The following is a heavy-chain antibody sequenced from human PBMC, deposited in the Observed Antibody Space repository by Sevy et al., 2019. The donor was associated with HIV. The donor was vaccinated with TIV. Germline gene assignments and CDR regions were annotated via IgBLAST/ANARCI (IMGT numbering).Heavy chain of an antibody. D-gene: IGHD4-17*01. J-gene: IGHJ4*02. V-gene: IGHV3-33*01. CDR3: AGDPRIFGDYLLTYFDY. Sequence: GGSLRLSCVASGFAFSDYGMHWVRQAPGKGLEWVAVIWYDGNNQHYADSVRGRFTISRDNSKNTLYLQLSSLRAEDRAVYYCAGDPRIFGDYLLTYFDYWGQGVLVTFSS. CDR2: IWYDGNNQ. CDR1: GFAFSDYG.